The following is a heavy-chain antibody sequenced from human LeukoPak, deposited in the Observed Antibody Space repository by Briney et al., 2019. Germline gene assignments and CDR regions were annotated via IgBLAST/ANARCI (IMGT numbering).Heavy chain of an antibody. CDR1: GFTFSNYW. V-gene: IGHV3-7*04. CDR2: IDQYGRAK. D-gene: IGHD5-18*01. Sequence: GGSLRLSRAASGFTFSNYWMSWVRQAPGKGLEWVASIDQYGRAKYYVDSVRGRFTFSRDNTKNSLHLQMSSLRAEDTAVYYCARADSYGSILDYWGQGTRVTVSS. CDR3: ARADSYGSILDY. J-gene: IGHJ4*02.